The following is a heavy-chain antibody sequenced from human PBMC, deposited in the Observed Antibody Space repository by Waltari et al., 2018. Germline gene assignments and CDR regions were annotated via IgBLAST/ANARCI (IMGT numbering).Heavy chain of an antibody. CDR3: ARDRTTKRLGIAAPSV. D-gene: IGHD6-13*01. CDR2: INPNSGGT. Sequence: QVQLVQSGAEVKKPGASVKVSCKASGYTFTGYYMHWVRQAPGQGLEWMGWINPNSGGTNYAQKFQGRVTMTRDTSISTAYMELSRLRSDDTAVYYCARDRTTKRLGIAAPSVWGQGTTVTVSS. V-gene: IGHV1-2*02. CDR1: GYTFTGYY. J-gene: IGHJ6*02.